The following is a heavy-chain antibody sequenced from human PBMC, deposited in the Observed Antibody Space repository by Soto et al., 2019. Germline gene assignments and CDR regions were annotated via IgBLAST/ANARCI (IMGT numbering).Heavy chain of an antibody. D-gene: IGHD6-13*01. CDR2: IIPILGIA. V-gene: IGHV1-69*02. CDR1: GGTFSSYT. CDR3: ARVEGSSSCHA. Sequence: QVPLVQSGAEVKKPGSSVKVSCKASGGTFSSYTISWVRQAPGQGLEWMGRIIPILGIANYAQKFQGRVTITADKSTSTAYMELSSLRSEDTAVYYCARVEGSSSCHAWGQGTLVTVSS. J-gene: IGHJ4*02.